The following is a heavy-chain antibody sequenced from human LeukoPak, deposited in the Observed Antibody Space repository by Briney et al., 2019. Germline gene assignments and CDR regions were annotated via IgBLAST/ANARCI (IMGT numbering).Heavy chain of an antibody. J-gene: IGHJ6*02. CDR3: ARDSPIAVAGTGMDV. CDR2: IYYSGST. Sequence: SETLSLTCTVSGGSISSGGYYWSWIRQHPGKGLEWIGYIYYSGSTYYNPSLKSRVTISVDTSKNQFSLKLSSVTAADTAVYYCARDSPIAVAGTGMDVWGQGTTVTVSS. V-gene: IGHV4-31*03. D-gene: IGHD6-19*01. CDR1: GGSISSGGYY.